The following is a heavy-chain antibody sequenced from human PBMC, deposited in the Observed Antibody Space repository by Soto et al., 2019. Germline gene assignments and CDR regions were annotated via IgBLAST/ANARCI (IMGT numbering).Heavy chain of an antibody. D-gene: IGHD6-6*01. Sequence: GGSLRLSCAASGFTVSSNYMSWVRQAPGKGLEWVSVIYSGGSTYYADSVKGRFTISRDNSKNTLYLQMNSLRAEDTAVYYCARDFVMGSIEYSSSSLPYYYYGMDVWGQGTTVTVSS. J-gene: IGHJ6*02. V-gene: IGHV3-53*01. CDR3: ARDFVMGSIEYSSSSLPYYYYGMDV. CDR2: IYSGGST. CDR1: GFTVSSNY.